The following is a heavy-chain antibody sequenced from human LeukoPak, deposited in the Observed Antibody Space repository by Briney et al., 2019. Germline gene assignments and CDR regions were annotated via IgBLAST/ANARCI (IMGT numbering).Heavy chain of an antibody. J-gene: IGHJ5*02. Sequence: SQTLSLTCTVSGGSISSGGYYWSWIRQHPGKGLEWIGYIYYSGSTYYNPSLKSRVTISVDTSKNQFSLKPSSVTAADTAVYYCARTPGGITFGGVRWFDPWGQGTLVTVSS. CDR1: GGSISSGGYY. V-gene: IGHV4-31*03. CDR2: IYYSGST. CDR3: ARTPGGITFGGVRWFDP. D-gene: IGHD3-16*01.